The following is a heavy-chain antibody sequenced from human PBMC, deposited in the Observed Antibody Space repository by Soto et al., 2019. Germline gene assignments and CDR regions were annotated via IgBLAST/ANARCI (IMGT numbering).Heavy chain of an antibody. Sequence: EVQLLESGGGLVQPGGSLRLSCAASGFTFSTYAMNWVRQAPGKGLEWVSVISGSGDSTYYADSVTGRSTISSDYSKYTLFPQMNSLRAEDTAVYYCEKGIGGGNSVYFNYWGRGTLVTVSS. V-gene: IGHV3-23*01. D-gene: IGHD2-8*01. J-gene: IGHJ4*02. CDR2: ISGSGDST. CDR3: EKGIGGGNSVYFNY. CDR1: GFTFSTYA.